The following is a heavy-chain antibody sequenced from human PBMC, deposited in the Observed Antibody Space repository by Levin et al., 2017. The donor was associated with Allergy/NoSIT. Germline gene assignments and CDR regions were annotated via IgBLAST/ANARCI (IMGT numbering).Heavy chain of an antibody. J-gene: IGHJ3*02. Sequence: GGSLRLSCAASGFTFSSYAMIWVRQAPGKGLEWVSTISGNGGSTYYGDSVKGRFTISRDNPKNTLYLQVNSLRAEDTAVYYCAKGHYYDSSGYLYKSDAFDIWGQGTMVTVSS. V-gene: IGHV3-23*01. D-gene: IGHD3-22*01. CDR1: GFTFSSYA. CDR2: ISGNGGST. CDR3: AKGHYYDSSGYLYKSDAFDI.